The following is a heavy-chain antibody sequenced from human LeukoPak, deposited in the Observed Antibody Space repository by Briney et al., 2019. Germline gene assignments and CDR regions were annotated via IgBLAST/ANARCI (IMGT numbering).Heavy chain of an antibody. J-gene: IGHJ6*03. Sequence: SETLSLTCTVSGGSISSSSYYWGWIRQPPGKGLEWIGYIYYSGSTNYNPSLKSRVTISVDTSKNQFSLKLSSVTAADTAVYYCARVGTSNPYYYYYYMDVWGKGTTVTVSS. D-gene: IGHD4-11*01. CDR3: ARVGTSNPYYYYYYMDV. CDR2: IYYSGST. CDR1: GGSISSSSYY. V-gene: IGHV4-61*05.